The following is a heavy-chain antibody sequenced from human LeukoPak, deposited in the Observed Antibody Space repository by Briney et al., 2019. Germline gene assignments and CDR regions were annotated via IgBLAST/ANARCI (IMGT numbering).Heavy chain of an antibody. Sequence: ASVKVSCKASGYTFTAHHMHWVRQAPGQSLEWMGWINPKSGGTNYAQKFQGRVTMTRDTSISTAYMDMSSLRSDDTAVYYCARNLWFGESSDAFDMWGQGTMVTVSS. CDR2: INPKSGGT. CDR1: GYTFTAHH. J-gene: IGHJ3*02. D-gene: IGHD3-10*01. V-gene: IGHV1-2*02. CDR3: ARNLWFGESSDAFDM.